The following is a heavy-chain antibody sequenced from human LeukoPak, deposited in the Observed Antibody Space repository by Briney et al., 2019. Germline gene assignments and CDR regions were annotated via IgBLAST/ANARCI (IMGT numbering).Heavy chain of an antibody. CDR3: ARGYSGYPVDY. CDR1: GDSISSGGYY. Sequence: SQTLSLTCTVSGDSISSGGYYWSWIRQHPGKGLEWIGYIYYSGSTYYNPSLKSRVTISVDTSKNQFSLKLSSVTAADTAVYYCARGYSGYPVDYWGQGTLVTVSS. CDR2: IYYSGST. J-gene: IGHJ4*02. D-gene: IGHD5-12*01. V-gene: IGHV4-31*03.